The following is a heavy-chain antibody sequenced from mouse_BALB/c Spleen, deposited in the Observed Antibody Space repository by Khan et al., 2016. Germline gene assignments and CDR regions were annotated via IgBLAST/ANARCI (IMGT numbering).Heavy chain of an antibody. Sequence: EVQLVEPGGGLVQPKGLLKLSCAGTGFTFNTYAMNWVRQAPGKGLEWVARIRSKSNNYATYYADSVKDRFTISRDDSQSMLYLQMNNLETEDTAMYYCGRRDGNYGGFAYWGQGTLVTVSA. D-gene: IGHD2-1*01. J-gene: IGHJ3*01. CDR1: GFTFNTYA. V-gene: IGHV10-1*02. CDR2: IRSKSNNYAT. CDR3: GRRDGNYGGFAY.